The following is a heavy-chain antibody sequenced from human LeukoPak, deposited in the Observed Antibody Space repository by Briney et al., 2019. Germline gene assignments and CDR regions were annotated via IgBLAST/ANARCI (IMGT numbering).Heavy chain of an antibody. V-gene: IGHV3-23*01. CDR1: GFTFSNYA. D-gene: IGHD3-22*01. CDR3: AKCPTYYYDSSGYRYFDH. Sequence: LSGGSLRLSCAASGFTFSNYAMNWVRQAPGKGLEWVPAISGSGGTTYYADSVKGRFTISRDNSKNTLYLQMNSLRAEDTAVYYCAKCPTYYYDSSGYRYFDHWGQGTLVTVSS. CDR2: ISGSGGTT. J-gene: IGHJ4*02.